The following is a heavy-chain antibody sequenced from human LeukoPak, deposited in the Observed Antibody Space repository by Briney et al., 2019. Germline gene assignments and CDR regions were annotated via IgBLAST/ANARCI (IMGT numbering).Heavy chain of an antibody. V-gene: IGHV4-59*11. Sequence: ETLSLTCTVSGGSISSHYWSWIRQPPGKGLEWIGYIYYSGSTNYNPSLKSRVTISVDTSKNQFSLELSSVTAADTAVYYCARVGCSSTSCYTLDYWGQGTLVTVSS. D-gene: IGHD2-2*02. CDR2: IYYSGST. CDR3: ARVGCSSTSCYTLDY. CDR1: GGSISSHY. J-gene: IGHJ4*02.